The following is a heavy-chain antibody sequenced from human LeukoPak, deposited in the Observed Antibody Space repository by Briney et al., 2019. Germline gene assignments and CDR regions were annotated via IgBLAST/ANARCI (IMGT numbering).Heavy chain of an antibody. D-gene: IGHD3-9*01. J-gene: IGHJ6*04. CDR2: TKTNANSNNT. CDR3: ARGSSGVTISSYGMDV. V-gene: IGHV3-72*01. Sequence: GGTLRLSCAASGFTFSDHYMDWVRQAPGKGLEWVGRTKTNANSNNTQYAASVKGRFTISIDDSKHSLYLQMNSLKTEDTAVYYCARGSSGVTISSYGMDVWGKGTTVTVSS. CDR1: GFTFSDHY.